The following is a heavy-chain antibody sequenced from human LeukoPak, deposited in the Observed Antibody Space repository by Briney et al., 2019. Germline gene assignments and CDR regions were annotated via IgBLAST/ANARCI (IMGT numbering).Heavy chain of an antibody. J-gene: IGHJ4*02. CDR2: ISSSSSYI. Sequence: GGSLRLSCAASGLTFNNAWMSWVRQAPGKGLEWVSSISSSSSYIYYADSVKGRFTISRDNAKNSLYLQMNSLRAEDTAVYYCARENGGPFDYWGQGTLVTVSS. V-gene: IGHV3-21*01. CDR1: GLTFNNAW. CDR3: ARENGGPFDY. D-gene: IGHD2-8*01.